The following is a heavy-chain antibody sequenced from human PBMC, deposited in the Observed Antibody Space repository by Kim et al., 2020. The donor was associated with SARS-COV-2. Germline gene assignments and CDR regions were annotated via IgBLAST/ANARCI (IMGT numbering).Heavy chain of an antibody. J-gene: IGHJ5*02. D-gene: IGHD1-7*01. Sequence: TLSLTCTVSGGSISSGGYYWSWIRQHPGKGLEWIGYIYYSGSTYYNPSLKSRVTISVDTSKNQFSLKLSSVTAADTAVYYCARETKLELRNNWFDPWGQGTLVTVSS. V-gene: IGHV4-31*03. CDR3: ARETKLELRNNWFDP. CDR1: GGSISSGGYY. CDR2: IYYSGST.